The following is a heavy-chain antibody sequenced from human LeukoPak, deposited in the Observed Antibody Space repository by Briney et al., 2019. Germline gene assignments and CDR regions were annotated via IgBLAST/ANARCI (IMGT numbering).Heavy chain of an antibody. CDR3: AREKYGSGSYYFDY. CDR2: IYYSGST. CDR1: GGSISSYY. Sequence: SETLSLTCTVSGGSISSYYWSWIRQPPGKGLEWTGYIYYSGSTNYNPSPKSRVTISVDTSKNQFSLKLSSVTAADTAVYYCAREKYGSGSYYFDYWGQGTLVTVSS. D-gene: IGHD3-10*01. J-gene: IGHJ4*02. V-gene: IGHV4-59*01.